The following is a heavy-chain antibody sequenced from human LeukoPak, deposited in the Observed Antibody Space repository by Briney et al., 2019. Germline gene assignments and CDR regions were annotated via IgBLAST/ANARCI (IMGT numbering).Heavy chain of an antibody. CDR1: GFTFSNAW. D-gene: IGHD3-10*01. Sequence: AGSLRLSCAASGFTFSNAWMSWDRQAPGKGREWVGRIKIKTDGGTTDYAAPVKGRFTISRDDSKNTLYLQMNSLKTEDTAVYYCTTCMVWFGESSFDYWGQGTLVTVSS. CDR3: TTCMVWFGESSFDY. J-gene: IGHJ4*02. V-gene: IGHV3-15*01. CDR2: IKIKTDGGTT.